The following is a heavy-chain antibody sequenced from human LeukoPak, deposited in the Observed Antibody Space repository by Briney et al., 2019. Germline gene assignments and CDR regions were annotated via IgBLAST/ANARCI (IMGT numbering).Heavy chain of an antibody. J-gene: IGHJ6*02. CDR2: FDPEDGET. CDR3: ATDQRGAGLGFVYGSGSFNGLDV. D-gene: IGHD3-10*01. V-gene: IGHV1-24*01. Sequence: ASVKVSCKVSGYTLTELSMHWVRQAPGKGLEWMGGFDPEDGETIYAQTFQGRVTMTEDSSTDTGYMELSSLRSEDMAVYYCATDQRGAGLGFVYGSGSFNGLDVWGQGTAVTVSS. CDR1: GYTLTELS.